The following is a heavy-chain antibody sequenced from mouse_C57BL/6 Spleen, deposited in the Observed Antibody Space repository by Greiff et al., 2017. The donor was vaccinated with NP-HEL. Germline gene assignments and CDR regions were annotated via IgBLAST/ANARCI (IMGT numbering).Heavy chain of an antibody. Sequence: QVQLQQPGAELVRPGSSVKLSCKASGYTFTSYWMHWVKQRPIQGLEWIGNIDPSDSETHYNQKFKDKATLTVDKSSSTAYMQLSSLTSEDSAVYYCARGYPNHPEDYWGQGTTLTVSS. V-gene: IGHV1-52*01. CDR1: GYTFTSYW. D-gene: IGHD4-1*01. CDR2: IDPSDSET. J-gene: IGHJ2*01. CDR3: ARGYPNHPEDY.